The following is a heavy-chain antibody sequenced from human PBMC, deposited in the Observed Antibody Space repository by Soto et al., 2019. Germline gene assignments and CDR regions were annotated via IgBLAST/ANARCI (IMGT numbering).Heavy chain of an antibody. CDR3: ARKDCSGGSCYCDY. CDR1: GFTFSSYG. CDR2: IWYDGSNK. V-gene: IGHV3-33*01. J-gene: IGHJ4*02. D-gene: IGHD2-15*01. Sequence: GGSLRLSCAASGFTFSSYGMHWVRQAPGKGLEWVSVIWYDGSNKYYADSVKGRFTISRDNSRNTLYLQMNSLRAEDTAVYYCARKDCSGGSCYCDYWGQGTLVTVSS.